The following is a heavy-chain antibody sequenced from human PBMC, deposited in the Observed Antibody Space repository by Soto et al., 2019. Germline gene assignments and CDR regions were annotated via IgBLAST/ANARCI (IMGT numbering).Heavy chain of an antibody. CDR3: ASVGYCSGGSCYGYDY. CDR1: GGSISSGGYY. D-gene: IGHD2-15*01. V-gene: IGHV4-31*03. J-gene: IGHJ4*02. CDR2: IYYSGST. Sequence: SETLSLTCTVSGGSISSGGYYWSWIRQHPGKGLEWIGYIYYSGSTYYNPSLKSRVTISVDTSKNQFSLKLSSVTAADTAVYYCASVGYCSGGSCYGYDYWGQGTLVTVPS.